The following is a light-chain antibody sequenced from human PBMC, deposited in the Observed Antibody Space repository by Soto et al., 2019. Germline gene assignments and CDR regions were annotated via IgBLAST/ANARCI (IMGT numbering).Light chain of an antibody. CDR3: QQYNNSTWT. Sequence: EIVITQSPATLSVSPGERATLSCRASQSVSSNLAWYQQKPGQAPRLLIYGASTRETGIPARFSGSGSGTEFTLTISSLQAEDFAVYYCQQYNNSTWTFGQGTKVDIK. CDR1: QSVSSN. CDR2: GAS. J-gene: IGKJ1*01. V-gene: IGKV3-15*01.